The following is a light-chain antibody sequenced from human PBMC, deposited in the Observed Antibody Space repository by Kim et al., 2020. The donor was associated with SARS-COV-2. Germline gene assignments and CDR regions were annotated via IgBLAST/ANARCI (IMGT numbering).Light chain of an antibody. CDR2: KAS. V-gene: IGKV1-5*03. Sequence: DIQMTQSPSTLSASMGDRVTITCRASQNINSWLAWYQQKPGKVPKLLIYKASTLEGGVPSRFSGSGSGTEFTLTISSLQPDDFATYYCQQYNSYSGTFGQGTKLEI. J-gene: IGKJ2*01. CDR3: QQYNSYSGT. CDR1: QNINSW.